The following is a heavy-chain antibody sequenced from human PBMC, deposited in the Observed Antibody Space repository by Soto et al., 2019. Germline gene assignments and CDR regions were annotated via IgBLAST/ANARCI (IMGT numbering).Heavy chain of an antibody. D-gene: IGHD3-16*01. Sequence: ASVKVSCKASGCTFTTYAVDWVRQAPGQRLEWMGWRNAGNGNRKYSQEFQGRVTITRDTSASTAYMEVSSLRSEDTAVYYCARDQVWPGNGLDVWGQGTTVTVSS. V-gene: IGHV1-3*02. CDR3: ARDQVWPGNGLDV. J-gene: IGHJ6*02. CDR1: GCTFTTYA. CDR2: RNAGNGNR.